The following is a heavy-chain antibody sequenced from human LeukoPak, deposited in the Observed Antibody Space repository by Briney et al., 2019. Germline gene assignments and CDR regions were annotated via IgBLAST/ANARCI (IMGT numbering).Heavy chain of an antibody. CDR2: IYYSGST. D-gene: IGHD3-22*01. CDR1: GGSISSGGYY. CDR3: ARTEGTYYYDSSGYRPSSYFDY. V-gene: IGHV4-31*03. J-gene: IGHJ4*02. Sequence: SETLSLTCTVSGGSISSGGYYWSWIRQHPGKGLEWIGYIYYSGSTYYNPSLKSRVTISVDTSKNQFSLKLSSVTAADTAVYYCARTEGTYYYDSSGYRPSSYFDYWGQGTLVTVSS.